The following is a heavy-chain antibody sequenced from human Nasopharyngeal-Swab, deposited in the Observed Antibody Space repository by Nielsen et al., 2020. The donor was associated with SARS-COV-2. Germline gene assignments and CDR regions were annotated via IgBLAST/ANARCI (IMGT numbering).Heavy chain of an antibody. CDR2: IYYSGST. D-gene: IGHD3-22*01. CDR3: ARGASEVVVIVWFDP. Sequence: SETLSLTCTVSGGSISSSSYYWGWIRQPPGKGLEWIGSIYYSGSTYYNPSLKSRVTISVDTSKNQFSLKLSSVTAADTAVYYCARGASEVVVIVWFDPWGQGTLVTV. V-gene: IGHV4-39*07. J-gene: IGHJ5*02. CDR1: GGSISSSSYY.